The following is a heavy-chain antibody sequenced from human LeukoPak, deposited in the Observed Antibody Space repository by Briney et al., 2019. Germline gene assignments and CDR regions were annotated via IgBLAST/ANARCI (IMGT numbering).Heavy chain of an antibody. CDR2: ISSSGSTI. V-gene: IGHV3-48*03. CDR1: GFTFSSYE. J-gene: IGHJ4*02. CDR3: ARKSGSYYVFDY. D-gene: IGHD1-26*01. Sequence: PGGSLRLSYAASGFTFSSYEMNWVRQAPGKGLEWVSYISSSGSTIYYADSVKGRFTISRDNAKNSLYLQMNSLRAEDTAVYYCARKSGSYYVFDYWGQGTLATVSS.